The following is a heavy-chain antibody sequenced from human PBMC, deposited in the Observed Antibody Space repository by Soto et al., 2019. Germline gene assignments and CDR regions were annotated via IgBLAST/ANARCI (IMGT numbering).Heavy chain of an antibody. J-gene: IGHJ4*02. CDR2: INHSGST. CDR3: ARLGVDSGGYYYFDY. CDR1: GGSFSGYY. Sequence: SETLSLTCAVYGGSFSGYYWSWIRQPPGKGLEWIGEINHSGSTNYNPSLKSRVTISVDTSKNQFSLKLSSVTAADTAVYYCARLGVDSGGYYYFDYWGQGTLVTVSS. V-gene: IGHV4-34*01. D-gene: IGHD3-22*01.